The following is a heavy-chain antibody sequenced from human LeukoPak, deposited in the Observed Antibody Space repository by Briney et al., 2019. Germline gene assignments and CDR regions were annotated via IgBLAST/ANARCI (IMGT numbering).Heavy chain of an antibody. CDR1: GSTFSPYW. J-gene: IGHJ6*01. CDR2: ISGDGSNR. CDR3: ARDISLRMDA. Sequence: GGSLRLSCAASGSTFSPYWIHWVRQAPGKGLMWVSIISGDGSNRRYADSVKGRFTISRDNAKNTLYLQMNSLRAEDTAVYYCARDISLRMDAWGQGTTVTVSS. V-gene: IGHV3-74*01.